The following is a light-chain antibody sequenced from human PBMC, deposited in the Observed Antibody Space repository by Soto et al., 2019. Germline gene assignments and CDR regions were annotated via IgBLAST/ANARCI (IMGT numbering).Light chain of an antibody. CDR1: TSNIGSNY. J-gene: IGLJ1*01. CDR3: ATWDDSLNGFYV. V-gene: IGLV1-47*01. Sequence: QSVLTQPPSACGTPGQGVTISCSGSTSNIGSNYVYWYQQLPGTAPTLLIYRNNQRPSGVPDRFSGSKSGTSASLAISGLRSDDEADYFCATWDDSLNGFYVFGTGTKVTVL. CDR2: RNN.